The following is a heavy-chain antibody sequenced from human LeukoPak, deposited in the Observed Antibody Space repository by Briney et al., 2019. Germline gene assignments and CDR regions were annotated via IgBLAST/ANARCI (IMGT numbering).Heavy chain of an antibody. CDR1: GYTFTGYY. V-gene: IGHV1-2*02. CDR3: SAMGQGLDAFDI. Sequence: ASVKVSCKASGYTFTGYYMHWVRQAPGQGLEWMGWINPNSGGTNYAQKFQGRVTMTRDTSISTAYMELSRLRSDDTAVYYCSAMGQGLDAFDIWGQGTMVTVSS. D-gene: IGHD3-10*01. CDR2: INPNSGGT. J-gene: IGHJ3*02.